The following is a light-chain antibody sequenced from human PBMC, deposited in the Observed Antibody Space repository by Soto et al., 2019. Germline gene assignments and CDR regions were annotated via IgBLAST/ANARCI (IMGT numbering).Light chain of an antibody. J-gene: IGKJ5*01. Sequence: GDSVIIPCRSSQDIGTYLNWYQHKPGKAPKHLIYAASSLQTGVPSRFTGSGSGTEFTLTIDSLQPEDFATYYCQQSYTTPRITFGQGTRLDIK. CDR1: QDIGTY. CDR2: AAS. CDR3: QQSYTTPRIT. V-gene: IGKV1-39*01.